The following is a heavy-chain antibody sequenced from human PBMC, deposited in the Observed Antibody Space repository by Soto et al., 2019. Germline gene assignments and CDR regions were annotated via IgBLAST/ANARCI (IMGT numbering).Heavy chain of an antibody. J-gene: IGHJ5*02. CDR2: ISWNSGSI. CDR1: GFTFDDYA. V-gene: IGHV3-9*01. D-gene: IGHD6-6*01. CDR3: AKDGSSSWRASWFDP. Sequence: EVQLVESGGGLVQPGRSLRLSCAASGFTFDDYAMHWVRQAPGKGLEWVSGISWNSGSIGYADSVKGRFTISRDNAKNSLYLQMNSLRAEDTALYYCAKDGSSSWRASWFDPWGQGILVTVSS.